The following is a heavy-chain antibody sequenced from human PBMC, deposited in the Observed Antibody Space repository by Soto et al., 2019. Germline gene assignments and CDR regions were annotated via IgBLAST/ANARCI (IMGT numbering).Heavy chain of an antibody. V-gene: IGHV1-18*01. D-gene: IGHD3-16*01. Sequence: QVQLVQSGAEVKKPGASVKVSCKASGYTFTSYGISWVRQAPGQGLEWMGWISAYNGNTNYAQKLQGSVTMTTDTSTSTAYVGLRRLRSGDTAVYYCASDWLKGEAAFLGYWGQGTLGTVSS. J-gene: IGHJ4*02. CDR3: ASDWLKGEAAFLGY. CDR1: GYTFTSYG. CDR2: ISAYNGNT.